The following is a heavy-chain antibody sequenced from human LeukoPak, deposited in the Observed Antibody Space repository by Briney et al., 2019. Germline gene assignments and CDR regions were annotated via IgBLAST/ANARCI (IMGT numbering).Heavy chain of an antibody. Sequence: ASVKVSCKASGYTFTSYDINWVRQATGQGLEWMGWMNPNSGNTGYAQKFQGRATMTRNTSISTAYMELSSLRSEDTAVYHCARADCSSTSCYGRRYYYYGMDVWGQGTTVTVSS. CDR1: GYTFTSYD. CDR3: ARADCSSTSCYGRRYYYYGMDV. D-gene: IGHD2-2*01. J-gene: IGHJ6*02. V-gene: IGHV1-8*01. CDR2: MNPNSGNT.